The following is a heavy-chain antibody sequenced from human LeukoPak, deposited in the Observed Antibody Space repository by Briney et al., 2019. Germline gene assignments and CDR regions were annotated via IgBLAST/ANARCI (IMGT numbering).Heavy chain of an antibody. J-gene: IGHJ1*01. D-gene: IGHD6-13*01. CDR2: FDPEDGET. CDR1: GYTITVLS. CDR3: ATFPRIAAAAEFQH. Sequence: GASVKVSCKVSGYTITVLSMHWVRQAPGKGLEWRGGFDPEDGETIYAQKFQGRVTMTEDTSTDTAYMELSSLRFEDTAVYYCATFPRIAAAAEFQHWGQGTLVTVSS. V-gene: IGHV1-24*01.